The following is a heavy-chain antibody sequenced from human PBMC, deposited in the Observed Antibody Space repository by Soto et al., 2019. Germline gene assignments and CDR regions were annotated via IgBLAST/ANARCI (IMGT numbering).Heavy chain of an antibody. V-gene: IGHV3-9*01. D-gene: IGHD6-13*01. Sequence: HPGGSLRLFCAASGFTFNDFAMHWVRQAPGKGLEWVASIDWNGANIAYAASVEGRFTISRDNVKNSLFLQMNSLRAEDTAFYFCARDSGIVAAGRFSFDPRGQGTLVTVSS. CDR2: IDWNGANI. CDR3: ARDSGIVAAGRFSFDP. CDR1: GFTFNDFA. J-gene: IGHJ5*02.